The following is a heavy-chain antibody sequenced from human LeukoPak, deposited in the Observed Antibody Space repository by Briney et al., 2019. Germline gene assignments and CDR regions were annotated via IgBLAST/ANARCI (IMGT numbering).Heavy chain of an antibody. V-gene: IGHV3-7*03. CDR1: GFTFSNYW. J-gene: IGHJ6*02. CDR3: ARRNAMDV. Sequence: GGPLRLSCAPSGFTFSNYWMTWVRQAPGKGLEWVANINRDGSERYYVDSVKGRFTISRDDAKSSLYLQMNSLRAEDTAVYYCARRNAMDVWGQGTTVIVFS. CDR2: INRDGSER.